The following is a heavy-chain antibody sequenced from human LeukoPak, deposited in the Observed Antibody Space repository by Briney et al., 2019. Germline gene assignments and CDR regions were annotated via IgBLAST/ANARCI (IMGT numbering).Heavy chain of an antibody. Sequence: GGSLRLSCAASGFTFDDYAMHWVRQAPGKGLEWVSGISWNSGSIGYADSVKGRFTISRDNAKNSLYLQVNSLRAEDMALYYCAKGAFAYYYGSGSYYFDYWGQGTLVTVSS. CDR3: AKGAFAYYYGSGSYYFDY. CDR2: ISWNSGSI. CDR1: GFTFDDYA. J-gene: IGHJ4*02. D-gene: IGHD3-10*01. V-gene: IGHV3-9*03.